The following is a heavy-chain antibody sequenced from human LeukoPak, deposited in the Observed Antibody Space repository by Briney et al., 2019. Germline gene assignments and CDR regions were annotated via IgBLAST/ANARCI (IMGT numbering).Heavy chain of an antibody. V-gene: IGHV4-59*01. CDR1: GGSISGYY. CDR2: IYYSGST. D-gene: IGHD6-13*01. J-gene: IGHJ4*02. Sequence: SETLSLTCTVSGGSISGYYWSWIRQPPGKRLEWIGYIYYSGSTNYNPSLMSRVTISLHTSKNQFSLKLNSVTAADTAVYHCAGSTPDIEAAEPSFFDYWGQGTLVTVSS. CDR3: AGSTPDIEAAEPSFFDY.